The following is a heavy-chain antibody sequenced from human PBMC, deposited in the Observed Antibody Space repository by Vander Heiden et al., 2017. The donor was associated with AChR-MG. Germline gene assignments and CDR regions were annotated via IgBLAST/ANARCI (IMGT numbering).Heavy chain of an antibody. Sequence: QLQLHESAPGLVQPSETLSPPGTASGGSIISSSYYWGGIRQPPGKGLEWIGSIYYSGSTYYNPSLKSRVTISVDTSKNQFSLKLSSVTAADTAVYYCARIVVVVAATRSYYYYYGMDVWGQGTTVTVSS. D-gene: IGHD2-15*01. CDR2: IYYSGST. V-gene: IGHV4-39*01. J-gene: IGHJ6*02. CDR1: GGSIISSSYY. CDR3: ARIVVVVAATRSYYYYYGMDV.